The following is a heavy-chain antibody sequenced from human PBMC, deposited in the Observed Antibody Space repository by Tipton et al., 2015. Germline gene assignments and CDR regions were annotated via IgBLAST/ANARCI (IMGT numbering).Heavy chain of an antibody. J-gene: IGHJ4*02. Sequence: QSGAEAKQPGASVKVSCKTSGYTFTGHRLHWVRQAPGQGLEWMGCMDPSSGATSYAQKFHGRVTMTSDTSISTAYLELSTLGSDDTAVYYCARTWLQVLTPDFDYWGQGTLVTVSS. CDR2: MDPSSGAT. CDR3: ARTWLQVLTPDFDY. D-gene: IGHD4/OR15-4a*01. V-gene: IGHV1-2*02. CDR1: GYTFTGHR.